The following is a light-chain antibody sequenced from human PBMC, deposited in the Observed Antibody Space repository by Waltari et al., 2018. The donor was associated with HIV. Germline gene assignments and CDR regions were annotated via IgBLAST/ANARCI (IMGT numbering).Light chain of an antibody. Sequence: DIVMIQSPLSLPVTPGEPASISCRSSQGTLQSNGYNYLDWYVQKPGQSPQPLIYLGSNRASGVPDRFSGSGSGTDFTLKISRVEAEDVGVYYCMQALQTPWTFGQGTKVEIK. CDR1: QGTLQSNGYNY. CDR3: MQALQTPWT. J-gene: IGKJ1*01. V-gene: IGKV2-28*01. CDR2: LGS.